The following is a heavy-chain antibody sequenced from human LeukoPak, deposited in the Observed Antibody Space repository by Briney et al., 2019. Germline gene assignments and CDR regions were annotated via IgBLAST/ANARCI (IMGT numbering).Heavy chain of an antibody. J-gene: IGHJ4*02. D-gene: IGHD6-19*01. CDR2: ISSSSSYI. Sequence: GGSLRLSCAASGFTFSSYSMNWVRQAPGKGLEWVSYISSSSSYIYYADSVKGRFTISRDNAKNSLYLQMNSLRAEDTAVYYCARDSSGWYRVDYWGQGTLVTVSS. CDR3: ARDSSGWYRVDY. CDR1: GFTFSSYS. V-gene: IGHV3-21*01.